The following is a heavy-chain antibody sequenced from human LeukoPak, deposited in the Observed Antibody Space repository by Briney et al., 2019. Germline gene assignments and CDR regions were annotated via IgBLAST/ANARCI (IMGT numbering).Heavy chain of an antibody. CDR2: ITSSGDTI. V-gene: IGHV3-48*01. Sequence: PGGSLRLSCTTSVFPFSRYSMNWVRQAPGKGLEWVSYITSSGDTIYYADSVKGRFTISRDNAKNSVYLQMNSLRAEDTAVYYCASLPWELRPTWGQGTLVTVSS. D-gene: IGHD1-26*01. CDR3: ASLPWELRPT. CDR1: VFPFSRYS. J-gene: IGHJ4*02.